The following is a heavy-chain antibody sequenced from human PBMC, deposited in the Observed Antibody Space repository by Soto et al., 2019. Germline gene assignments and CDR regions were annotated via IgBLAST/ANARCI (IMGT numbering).Heavy chain of an antibody. Sequence: PGGSLRLSCSASGFTFSSYAMHWVRQAQGKELEYVSSISTNGGSTHYADSVKGRFTISRDNSKNTQYLQMSSLRADDTAVYYCVKGEYYYDSSGYYPFDYWGQGTLVTVSS. V-gene: IGHV3-64D*06. CDR1: GFTFSSYA. CDR2: ISTNGGST. CDR3: VKGEYYYDSSGYYPFDY. D-gene: IGHD3-22*01. J-gene: IGHJ4*02.